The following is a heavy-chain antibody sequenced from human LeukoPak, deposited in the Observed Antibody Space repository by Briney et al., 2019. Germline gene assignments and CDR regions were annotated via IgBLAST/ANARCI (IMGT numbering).Heavy chain of an antibody. CDR2: INSVGSTT. V-gene: IGHV3-74*01. J-gene: IGHJ4*02. CDR1: GFTFSSYW. CDR3: AREYAPFGY. Sequence: PGGSLRLSCAASGFTFSSYWMHWVRQAPGKGLVWVSRINSVGSTTDYADSVKGRFTISRDNAKNTVYLQMNSLRAEDTAVYYCAREYAPFGYWGQGTLVAVSS.